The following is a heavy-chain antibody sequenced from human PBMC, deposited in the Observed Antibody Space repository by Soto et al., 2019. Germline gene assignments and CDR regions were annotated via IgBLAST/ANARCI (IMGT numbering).Heavy chain of an antibody. V-gene: IGHV1-18*01. J-gene: IGHJ6*02. CDR3: ARYQSFDRNYYDGIDV. CDR2: ISPYNGNT. Sequence: QVQLVQSGAEVKKPGASVKVSCKASGYSFTSYGISWVRQAPGQGLQWMGWISPYNGNTYYAQKLQVRVTMTTDTSTSTVYMELRSLRSDDTAVYYCARYQSFDRNYYDGIDVWGQGTTVTVSS. CDR1: GYSFTSYG.